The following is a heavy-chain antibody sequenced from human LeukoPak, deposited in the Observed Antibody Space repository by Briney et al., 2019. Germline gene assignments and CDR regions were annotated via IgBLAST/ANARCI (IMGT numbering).Heavy chain of an antibody. V-gene: IGHV4-59*01. J-gene: IGHJ4*02. Sequence: SETLSLTCTVSGGSISSYYWSWIRQPPGKGLEWIGYIYYSGSTNYNPSLKSRVTISVDTSKNQFSLKLSSVTAADTAVYYCARGLSHYGSGSYYNAQEGLTFDYWGQGTLVTVSS. D-gene: IGHD3-10*01. CDR3: ARGLSHYGSGSYYNAQEGLTFDY. CDR2: IYYSGST. CDR1: GGSISSYY.